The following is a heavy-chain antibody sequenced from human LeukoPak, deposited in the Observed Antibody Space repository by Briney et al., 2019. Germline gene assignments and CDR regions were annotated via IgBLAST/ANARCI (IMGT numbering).Heavy chain of an antibody. CDR3: ARGPVSTHGMDV. Sequence: ASVKVSCKASGYTLTNYDINWVRQATGQGLEWMGWRNPNSGRTGFAQKFQGRLTMTADTSTSTAYMELSSLTSDDTAVYYCARGPVSTHGMDVWGQGTTVTVSS. CDR1: GYTLTNYD. V-gene: IGHV1-8*01. J-gene: IGHJ6*02. CDR2: RNPNSGRT. D-gene: IGHD6-13*01.